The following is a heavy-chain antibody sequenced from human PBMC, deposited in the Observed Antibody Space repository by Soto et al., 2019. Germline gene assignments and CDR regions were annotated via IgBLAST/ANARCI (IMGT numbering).Heavy chain of an antibody. V-gene: IGHV3-23*01. CDR1: GFIFNRCA. CDR2: IDENGGTT. Sequence: GSLRLSCGGSGFIFNRCAMSWVRQSPGKGLEWVSAIDENGGTTYYADSVQGRFTISRDNSKNTLYLQMNSLRAEDTAVYYCARAEWGSGSPYSLWGQGTLVTVSS. J-gene: IGHJ4*02. CDR3: ARAEWGSGSPYSL. D-gene: IGHD3-10*01.